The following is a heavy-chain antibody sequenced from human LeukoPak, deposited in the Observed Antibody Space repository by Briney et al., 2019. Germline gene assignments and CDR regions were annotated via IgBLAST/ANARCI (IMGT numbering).Heavy chain of an antibody. Sequence: SETLSLTCTVSGGSLSSGSYYWSWLRQPAGKGLEWIGRIYTSGSTTYNSSLKSRVTISLDTSKNHFSLRLSSVTAADTAVYYCARDRGDGYDFGSQNWFDPWGQGTLVTVSS. D-gene: IGHD5-24*01. V-gene: IGHV4-61*02. J-gene: IGHJ5*02. CDR3: ARDRGDGYDFGSQNWFDP. CDR1: GGSLSSGSYY. CDR2: IYTSGST.